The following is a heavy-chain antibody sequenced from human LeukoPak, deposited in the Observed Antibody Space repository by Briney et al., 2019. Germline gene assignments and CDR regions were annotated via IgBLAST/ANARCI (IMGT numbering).Heavy chain of an antibody. Sequence: PGGSLRLSCAASGFTFSSYGMHWVRQAPGKGLEWVAVISYDGSNKYYADSVKDRFIISRDSSKNTLYLQMNSLRAEDTAVYYCAPASMEDLYYYGMDVWGKGTTVTVSS. V-gene: IGHV3-30*03. CDR1: GFTFSSYG. D-gene: IGHD2-2*01. J-gene: IGHJ6*04. CDR2: ISYDGSNK. CDR3: APASMEDLYYYGMDV.